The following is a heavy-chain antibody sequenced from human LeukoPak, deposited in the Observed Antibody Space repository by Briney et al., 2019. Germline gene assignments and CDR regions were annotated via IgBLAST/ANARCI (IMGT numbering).Heavy chain of an antibody. CDR1: GFTCSRYD. V-gene: IGHV3-13*05. J-gene: IGHJ6*04. CDR2: ITTAGDP. D-gene: IGHD2-21*01. CDR3: ARGLRLFDSRGYYYYDMDV. Sequence: GGSLRLSCAASGFTCSRYDMHWVRQATGKGREWVSAITTAGDPYYPDSVKGRFTISRKNAKNSLCLQMNSLRAGDTAVYYCARGLRLFDSRGYYYYDMDVWGKGTTVTVSS.